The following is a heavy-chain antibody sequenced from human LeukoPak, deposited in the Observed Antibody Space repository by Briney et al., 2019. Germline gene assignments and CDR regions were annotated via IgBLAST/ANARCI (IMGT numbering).Heavy chain of an antibody. CDR2: IYHSGST. Sequence: PSETLSLTCAVSGYSISSGYYWGWIRQPPGKGLEWTGSIYHSGSTYYNPSLKSRVTISVDTSENQFSLKLSSVTAADTAVYYCASRIAAAGTRKAYYYYGMDVWGKGTTVTVSS. CDR3: ASRIAAAGTRKAYYYYGMDV. J-gene: IGHJ6*04. CDR1: GYSISSGYY. D-gene: IGHD6-13*01. V-gene: IGHV4-38-2*01.